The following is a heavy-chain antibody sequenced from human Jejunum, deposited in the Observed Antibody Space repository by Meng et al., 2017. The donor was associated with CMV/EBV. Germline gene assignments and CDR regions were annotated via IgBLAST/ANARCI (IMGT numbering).Heavy chain of an antibody. CDR3: EDPPAGY. V-gene: IGHV4/OR15-8*01. CDR1: GGSLIGTNW. J-gene: IGHJ4*02. CDR2: IFHSGAT. Sequence: TLSLTCVVSGGSLIGTNWWNWVRQPPGGGLEWIGEIFHSGATNYNPSLKSRVTISIDNSKNQFSLKLTSMTAADTAVYFCEDPPAGYWGQGILVTVSS.